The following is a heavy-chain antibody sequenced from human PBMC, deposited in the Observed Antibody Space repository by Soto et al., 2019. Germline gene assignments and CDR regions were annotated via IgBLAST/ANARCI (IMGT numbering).Heavy chain of an antibody. Sequence: SETLSLTCTVSGGSISSGDYYWSWIRQPPGKGLEWIGYIYYSGSTYYNPSLKSRVTISVDTSKNQFSLKLSSVTAADTAVYYCASLRFLEWLPKDDAFDIWGQGTMVTVSS. CDR2: IYYSGST. CDR3: ASLRFLEWLPKDDAFDI. D-gene: IGHD3-3*01. V-gene: IGHV4-30-4*01. J-gene: IGHJ3*02. CDR1: GGSISSGDYY.